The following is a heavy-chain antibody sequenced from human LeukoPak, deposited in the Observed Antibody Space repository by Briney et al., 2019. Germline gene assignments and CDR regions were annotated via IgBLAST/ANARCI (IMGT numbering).Heavy chain of an antibody. J-gene: IGHJ4*02. CDR3: ARGSSWYVILDY. CDR2: IYYSGST. CDR1: GGSISSYY. D-gene: IGHD6-13*01. V-gene: IGHV4-59*01. Sequence: PSETLSLTRTVSGGSISSYYWSWIRQPPGKGLEWIGYIYYSGSTNYNPSLKSRVTVSVDTSKNQFSLKLSSVTAADTAVYYCARGSSWYVILDYWGQGTLVTVSS.